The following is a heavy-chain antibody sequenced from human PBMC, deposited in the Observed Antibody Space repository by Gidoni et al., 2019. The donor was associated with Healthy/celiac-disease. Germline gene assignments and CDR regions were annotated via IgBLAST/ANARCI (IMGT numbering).Heavy chain of an antibody. J-gene: IGHJ5*02. Sequence: QVQLQESGPGLVKPSQTLSLTCTVSGGSISSGSYYWSWIRQPAGKGLEWIGRIYTSGSTNYNPSLKSRVTISVDTSKNQFSLKLSSVTAADTAVYYCARDNLIGGYNWFDPWGQGTLVTVSS. V-gene: IGHV4-61*02. D-gene: IGHD3-16*01. CDR2: IYTSGST. CDR3: ARDNLIGGYNWFDP. CDR1: GGSISSGSYY.